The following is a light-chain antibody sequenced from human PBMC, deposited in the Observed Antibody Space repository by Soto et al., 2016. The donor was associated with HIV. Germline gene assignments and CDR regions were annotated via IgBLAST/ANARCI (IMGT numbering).Light chain of an antibody. J-gene: IGKJ5*01. V-gene: IGKV1-39*01. CDR1: QSITSY. Sequence: DIQMTQSPSSLSASVGDRVTITCRASQSITSYLNWYQQKPGKAPSLLIYAVSRLQGGVPSRFSGSGSETDFTLTITSLQPEDFATYYCQQSYSAPRTLGQGTRLEIK. CDR2: AVS. CDR3: QQSYSAPRT.